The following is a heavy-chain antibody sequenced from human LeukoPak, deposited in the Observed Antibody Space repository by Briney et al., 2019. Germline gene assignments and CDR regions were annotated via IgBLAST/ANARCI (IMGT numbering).Heavy chain of an antibody. CDR2: IGGSGGST. CDR1: GFTFSSFA. CDR3: AKGVGYCSGGSCQQFDY. Sequence: GGSLRLSCAASGFTFSSFAMSWVRQAPGKGLEWVSTIGGSGGSTYYADSVKGRFTISRDNSKNTLYLQMNSLRAEDTAVYYCAKGVGYCSGGSCQQFDYWGQGTLVTVSS. J-gene: IGHJ4*02. V-gene: IGHV3-23*01. D-gene: IGHD2-15*01.